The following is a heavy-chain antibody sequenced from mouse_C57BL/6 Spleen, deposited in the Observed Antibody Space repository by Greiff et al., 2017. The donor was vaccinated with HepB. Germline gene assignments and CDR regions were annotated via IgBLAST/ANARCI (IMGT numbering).Heavy chain of an antibody. CDR2: IYPGDGDT. J-gene: IGHJ3*01. CDR1: GYAFSSSW. D-gene: IGHD2-1*01. V-gene: IGHV1-82*01. Sequence: VQLQQSGPELVKPGASVKISCKASGYAFSSSWMNWVKQRPGKGLEWIGRIYPGDGDTNYNGKFKGKATLTADKSSSTAYMQLSSLTSEDSAVYFCARGHYGNYEGFAYWGQGTLVTVSA. CDR3: ARGHYGNYEGFAY.